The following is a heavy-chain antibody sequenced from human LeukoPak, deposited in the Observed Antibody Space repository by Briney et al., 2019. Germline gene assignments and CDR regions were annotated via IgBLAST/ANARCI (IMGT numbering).Heavy chain of an antibody. V-gene: IGHV3-33*01. Sequence: RGSLRLSCAASGFTFSSYGMHWVRQAPGKGLEWVAVIWYDGSNKYYADSVKGRFTISRDNSKNTLYLQMNSLRAEDTAVYYCARDVTVTTLLDAFDIWGQGTMVTVSS. CDR2: IWYDGSNK. D-gene: IGHD4-17*01. CDR3: ARDVTVTTLLDAFDI. J-gene: IGHJ3*02. CDR1: GFTFSSYG.